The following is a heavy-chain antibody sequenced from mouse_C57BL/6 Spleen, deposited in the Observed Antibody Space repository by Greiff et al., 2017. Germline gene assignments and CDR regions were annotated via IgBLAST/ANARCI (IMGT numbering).Heavy chain of an antibody. CDR2: ISDGGSYT. V-gene: IGHV5-4*03. D-gene: IGHD2-4*01. CDR1: GFTFSSYA. Sequence: EVKLMESGGGLVKPGGSLKLSCAASGFTFSSYAMSWVRQTPEKRLEWVATISDGGSYTYYPDNVKGRFTISRDNAKNNLYLQMSHLKSEDTAMYYCASDRGDYDGGYYAMDYWGQGTSVTVSS. CDR3: ASDRGDYDGGYYAMDY. J-gene: IGHJ4*01.